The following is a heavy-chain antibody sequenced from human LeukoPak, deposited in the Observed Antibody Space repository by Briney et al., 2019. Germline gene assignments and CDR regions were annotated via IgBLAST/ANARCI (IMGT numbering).Heavy chain of an antibody. CDR2: MNPNSGNT. J-gene: IGHJ6*03. V-gene: IGHV1-8*02. CDR1: GYTFTSYD. Sequence: ASVKVSCKASGYTFTSYDFNLVRQATGQGLEWMGWMNPNSGNTGYAQKFQGRVAMTRNTSISTAYMELSSLRSEDTAVYYCARENYYYYYMDVWGKGTTVTISS. CDR3: ARENYYYYYMDV.